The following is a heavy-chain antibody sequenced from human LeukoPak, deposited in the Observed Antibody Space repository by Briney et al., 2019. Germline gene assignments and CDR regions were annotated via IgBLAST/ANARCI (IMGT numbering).Heavy chain of an antibody. J-gene: IGHJ3*02. CDR1: GYTFTGYY. CDR3: ARETTGFVVVVAADDAFDI. CDR2: INPNSGGT. D-gene: IGHD2-15*01. Sequence: ASVKVSCKASGYTFTGYYMHWVRQAPGQGLEWMGRINPNSGGTNYAQKFQGRVTMTRDTSISTAYMGLSRLRSDDTAVYYCARETTGFVVVVAADDAFDIWGQGTMVTVSS. V-gene: IGHV1-2*06.